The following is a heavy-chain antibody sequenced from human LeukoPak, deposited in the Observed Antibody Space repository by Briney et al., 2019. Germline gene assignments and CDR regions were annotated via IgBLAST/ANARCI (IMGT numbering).Heavy chain of an antibody. J-gene: IGHJ4*02. D-gene: IGHD2-15*01. V-gene: IGHV4-59*01. CDR3: ARGKCSGGSCYRDY. CDR2: IYYSGST. CDR1: GHSISSYY. Sequence: SETLSLTCTVPGHSISSYYWSSVRQPPGKGLEWVGYIYYSGSTNYNPSLKSRVTISVDTSKNQSSLKLSSVTAADTAVYYCARGKCSGGSCYRDYWGQGTLVTVSS.